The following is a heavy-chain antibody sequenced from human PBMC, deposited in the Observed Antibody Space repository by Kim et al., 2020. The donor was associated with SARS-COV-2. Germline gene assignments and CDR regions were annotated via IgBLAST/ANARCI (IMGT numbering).Heavy chain of an antibody. CDR3: ARRPGYSSSWASRFDY. CDR2: INHSGST. J-gene: IGHJ4*01. Sequence: SETLSLTCAVYGGSFSGYYWSWIRQPPGKGLEWIGEINHSGSTNYNPSLKSRVTISVDTSKNQFSLKLSSVTAADTAVYYCARRPGYSSSWASRFDYWG. V-gene: IGHV4-34*01. D-gene: IGHD6-13*01. CDR1: GGSFSGYY.